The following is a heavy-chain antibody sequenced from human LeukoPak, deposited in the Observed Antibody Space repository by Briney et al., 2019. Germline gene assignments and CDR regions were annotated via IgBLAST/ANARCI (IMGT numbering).Heavy chain of an antibody. CDR1: GGSFSGYY. Sequence: SETLSPTCAVYGGSFSGYYWSWIRQPPGKGLEWIGEINHSGSTNYNPSLKSRVTISVDTSKNQFSLKLSSVTAADTAVYYCARGVYGDHRMAFDYWGQGTLVTVSS. CDR2: INHSGST. D-gene: IGHD4-17*01. CDR3: ARGVYGDHRMAFDY. V-gene: IGHV4-34*01. J-gene: IGHJ4*02.